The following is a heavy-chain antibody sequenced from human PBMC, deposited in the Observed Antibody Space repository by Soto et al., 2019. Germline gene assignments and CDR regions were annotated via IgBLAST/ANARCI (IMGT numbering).Heavy chain of an antibody. Sequence: ASVKVSFEGSWYTFTIYALDLVGPAPGKRLEWMGWINAGNGNTKYSQKFQGRVTITRDTSASTAYMELSSLRSEDTAVYYCARDQRGYSYGSAWFDPWGQGTQVTVSS. CDR2: INAGNGNT. CDR3: ARDQRGYSYGSAWFDP. CDR1: WYTFTIYA. J-gene: IGHJ5*02. D-gene: IGHD5-18*01. V-gene: IGHV1-3*01.